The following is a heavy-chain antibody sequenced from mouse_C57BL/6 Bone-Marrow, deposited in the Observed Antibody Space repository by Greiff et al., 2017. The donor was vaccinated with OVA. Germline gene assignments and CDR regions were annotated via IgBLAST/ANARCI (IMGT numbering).Heavy chain of an antibody. J-gene: IGHJ1*03. CDR3: ERDNWDWYFDI. CDR1: GFTFSDFY. CDR2: SRPKANDYTT. D-gene: IGHD4-1*01. V-gene: IGHV7-1*01. Sequence: EVQLMESGGGLVQSGRSLRLSCATSGFTFSDFYMEWVRQAPGQGLEWIAASRPKANDYTTEYSASVKGRLIVSRDTSPSILYLQMYARRAEDTAIYYCERDNWDWYFDIWGTGTTVTGSS.